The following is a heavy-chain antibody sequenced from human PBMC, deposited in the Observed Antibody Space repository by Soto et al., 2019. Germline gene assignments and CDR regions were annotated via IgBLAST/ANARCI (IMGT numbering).Heavy chain of an antibody. CDR3: AGRDCSGTNCYYLDYYYMDV. Sequence: PSETLSLTCTVSGGSISSSSYYWGWIRQPPGKGLEWIGSIYYSGSTYYNPSLKSRVTISVDTSKNQFSLKLSSVTAADTAVYYCAGRDCSGTNCYYLDYYYMDVWGKGTTVTVSS. CDR1: GGSISSSSYY. D-gene: IGHD2-2*01. J-gene: IGHJ6*03. V-gene: IGHV4-39*01. CDR2: IYYSGST.